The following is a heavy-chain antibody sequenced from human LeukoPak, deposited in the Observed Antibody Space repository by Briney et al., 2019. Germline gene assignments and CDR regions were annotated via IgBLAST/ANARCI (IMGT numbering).Heavy chain of an antibody. CDR3: ARDRANWGPERYFDL. Sequence: GGSLRLSCATSGFTFSSYEMNWVRQAPGKGLECVSFISHSGSIIDYADSVKGRFTISRDNAKNSLYLQMDSLRAEDTAVYYCARDRANWGPERYFDLWGRGTLVTVSS. J-gene: IGHJ2*01. D-gene: IGHD7-27*01. V-gene: IGHV3-48*03. CDR1: GFTFSSYE. CDR2: ISHSGSII.